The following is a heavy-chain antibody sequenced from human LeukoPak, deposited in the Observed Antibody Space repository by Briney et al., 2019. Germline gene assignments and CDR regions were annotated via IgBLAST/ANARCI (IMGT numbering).Heavy chain of an antibody. CDR3: TKDPNGDYVGAFDP. J-gene: IGHJ5*02. V-gene: IGHV3-23*01. CDR1: GFSFSSFA. Sequence: GGSLRLSCAASGFSFSSFAMTWVRQAPGKGLEWVSSINGGHYPTYNTDSVKGRFTISRDNSRNTLYLQMNRLRADDTAVYYCTKDPNGDYVGAFDPWGQGTLVTVSS. CDR2: INGGHYPT. D-gene: IGHD4-17*01.